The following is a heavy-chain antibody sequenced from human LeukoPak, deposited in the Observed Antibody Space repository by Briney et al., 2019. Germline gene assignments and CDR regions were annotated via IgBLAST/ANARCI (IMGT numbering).Heavy chain of an antibody. CDR2: IYYSGRT. J-gene: IGHJ4*02. D-gene: IGHD7-27*01. V-gene: IGHV4-39*07. CDR1: GGSISSSRKY. Sequence: SETLSLTCTVSGGSISSSRKYWGWIRQPPGKGLEWIGSIYYSGRTYYNPSLKSRVTISVDTSKNQFSLNLASVTAADTALYYCAGAPWGPFDFWSQGTLVTVSS. CDR3: AGAPWGPFDF.